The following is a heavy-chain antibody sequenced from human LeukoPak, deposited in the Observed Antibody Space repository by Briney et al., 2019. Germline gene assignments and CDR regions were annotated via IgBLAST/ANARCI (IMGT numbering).Heavy chain of an antibody. V-gene: IGHV3-7*03. CDR1: GFTFSSYW. J-gene: IGHJ4*02. D-gene: IGHD6-13*01. CDR2: IKQDGSEK. Sequence: GGSLRLSGAASGFTFSSYWMSWVRQAPGKGLEWVANIKQDGSEKYYVDSVKGRFTISRDNAKNSLSLQMNSLRAEDTAVYYCARLGSSSWTFDYWGQGTLVTVSS. CDR3: ARLGSSSWTFDY.